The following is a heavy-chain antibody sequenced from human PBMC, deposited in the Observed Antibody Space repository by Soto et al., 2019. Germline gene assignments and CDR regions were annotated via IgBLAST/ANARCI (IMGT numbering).Heavy chain of an antibody. V-gene: IGHV3-9*01. J-gene: IGHJ6*02. CDR2: ISSDGDTI. Sequence: EVQLIESGGGWVQPGTSLRVSCAASGFTFHEYAMHWVRQAPGKGLEWVSGISSDGDTIAYADSVQGRFNVFRDNAKNSLYLQMNSLRAEDTALYYCTKGGYDLIYYFGMDVWGQGTTVTVSS. CDR3: TKGGYDLIYYFGMDV. D-gene: IGHD5-12*01. CDR1: GFTFHEYA.